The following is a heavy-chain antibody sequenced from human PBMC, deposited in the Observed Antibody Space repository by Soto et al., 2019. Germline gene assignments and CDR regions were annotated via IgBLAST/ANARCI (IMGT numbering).Heavy chain of an antibody. J-gene: IGHJ6*02. CDR3: ARQHRDILTGLRWNGMDV. CDR1: GFTFSSYG. Sequence: QVQLVESGGGVVQPGRSLRLSCAASGFTFSSYGMHWVRQAPGKGLEWGAVIWFDGSNKYYADSVKGRFTISRDNSNNTLYLQMNSLRAGDTAVYYCARQHRDILTGLRWNGMDVWGQGTTVTVSS. D-gene: IGHD3-9*01. CDR2: IWFDGSNK. V-gene: IGHV3-33*01.